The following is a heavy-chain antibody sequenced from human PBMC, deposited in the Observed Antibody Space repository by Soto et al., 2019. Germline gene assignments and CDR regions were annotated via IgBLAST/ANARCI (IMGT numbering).Heavy chain of an antibody. CDR1: GFSLSTSGVG. J-gene: IGHJ4*02. D-gene: IGHD6-19*01. Sequence: VSGPTLVNPTRTRTLTWTFSGFSLSTSGVGVGWIRQPPGKALEWLALIYWNDDKRYSPSLKSRLTITKDTSKNQVVLTMTNMDPVDTATYYCAREYSSGWYSVFDYWGQGTLVTVSS. CDR3: AREYSSGWYSVFDY. V-gene: IGHV2-5*01. CDR2: IYWNDDK.